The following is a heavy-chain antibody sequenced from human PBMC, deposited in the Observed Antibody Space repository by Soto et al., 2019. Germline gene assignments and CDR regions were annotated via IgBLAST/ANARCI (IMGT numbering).Heavy chain of an antibody. CDR3: ARGSAASYHGSGGSRGWFDP. J-gene: IGHJ5*02. Sequence: QVQLQESGPGLVKPSQTLSLTCTVSGGSISSGGYYWSWIRQHPGKGLEWIGDIYYSGSTYYNPSLKSRVTIAVNTSNNQFSLKLSSLTAADTAVYYCARGSAASYHGSGGSRGWFDPWGQGTMVTVSS. CDR1: GGSISSGGYY. CDR2: IYYSGST. D-gene: IGHD3-10*01. V-gene: IGHV4-31*03.